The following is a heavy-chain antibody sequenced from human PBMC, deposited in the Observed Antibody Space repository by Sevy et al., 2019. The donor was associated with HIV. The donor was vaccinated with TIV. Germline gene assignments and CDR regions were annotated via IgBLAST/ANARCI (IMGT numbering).Heavy chain of an antibody. J-gene: IGHJ6*02. V-gene: IGHV3-11*01. D-gene: IGHD1-26*01. CDR2: IGSTGSTK. CDR1: GFTFSDYY. CDR3: ARDMGAVTYYYYGMDV. Sequence: GGSLRLSCAASGFTFSDYYMSWIRQAPGKGLEWVSFIGSTGSTKYYADPVKGRFTISRDNAQNSLYLQMNSLRGEDTAVYYCARDMGAVTYYYYGMDVWGQGTTVTVSS.